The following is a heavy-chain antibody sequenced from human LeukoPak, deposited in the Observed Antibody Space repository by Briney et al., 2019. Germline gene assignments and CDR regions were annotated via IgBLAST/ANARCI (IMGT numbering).Heavy chain of an antibody. D-gene: IGHD3-9*01. J-gene: IGHJ5*02. CDR1: GGSISNSSFY. CDR3: ARDRGYYDILTGYYTGCFDP. Sequence: PSETLSLTCTVSGGSISNSSFYWGWIRQPPGKGLEWIGTIYYKGYTFYNSSLKSRVILSVDTSKNQFSLKVTSVTAVDTAVYYCARDRGYYDILTGYYTGCFDPWGQGTLVTVSS. CDR2: IYYKGYT. V-gene: IGHV4-39*07.